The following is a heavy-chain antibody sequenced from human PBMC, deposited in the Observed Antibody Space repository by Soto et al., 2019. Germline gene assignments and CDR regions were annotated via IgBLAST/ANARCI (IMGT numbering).Heavy chain of an antibody. V-gene: IGHV2-5*02. CDR1: GFSLSTSGVG. J-gene: IGHJ5*02. D-gene: IGHD3-3*01. CDR3: AHSVHNYDFWSAQGLNWFDP. CDR2: IYWDDDK. Sequence: SGPTLVKPTQTLTLTCTFSGFSLSTSGVGVGWIRQPPGKALEWLALIYWDDDKRYSPSLKSGLTITKDTSKNQVVLTMTNMDPVDTATYYCAHSVHNYDFWSAQGLNWFDPWGQGTLVTVSS.